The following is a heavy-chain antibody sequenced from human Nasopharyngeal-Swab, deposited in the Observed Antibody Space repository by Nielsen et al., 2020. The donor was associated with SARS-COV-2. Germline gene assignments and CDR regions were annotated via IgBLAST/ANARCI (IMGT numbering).Heavy chain of an antibody. J-gene: IGHJ6*02. CDR3: ARGLYYDSANYYYYGMDV. CDR2: IIPSLGIA. V-gene: IGHV1-69*04. CDR1: GGTFSSYA. Sequence: SVKVSCKASGGTFSSYAISWVRQAPGQGLEWMGRIIPSLGIANYAQKFQGRVTITADKSTSTAYMELSSLRSEDTAVYYCARGLYYDSANYYYYGMDVWGQGTTVTVSS. D-gene: IGHD3-22*01.